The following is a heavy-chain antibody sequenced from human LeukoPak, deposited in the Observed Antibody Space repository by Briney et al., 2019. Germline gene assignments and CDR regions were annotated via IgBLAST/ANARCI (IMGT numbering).Heavy chain of an antibody. J-gene: IGHJ4*02. V-gene: IGHV1-8*01. CDR2: MNPNSGNT. CDR3: ATGDSSSWFSPDY. Sequence: ASVKVSCEASGYTFTSYDINWVRQATGQGLEWMGWMNPNSGNTGYAQKFQGRVTMTRNTSISTAYMELSSLRSEDTAVYYCATGDSSSWFSPDYWGQGTLVTVSS. D-gene: IGHD6-13*01. CDR1: GYTFTSYD.